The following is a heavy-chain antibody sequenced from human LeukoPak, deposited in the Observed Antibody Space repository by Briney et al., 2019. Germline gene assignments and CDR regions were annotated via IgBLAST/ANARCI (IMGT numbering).Heavy chain of an antibody. CDR2: ISSSGSTI. CDR1: GFXFSNYE. Sequence: GRSLRLSCAASGFXFSNYEMNWVRQAPGKGLEWVSYISSSGSTIYYADSVKGRFTISRDNAKNSLYLQMNALRAEDTAIYYCASLVYYYDSGSYSPRWGQGTLVTVSS. CDR3: ASLVYYYDSGSYSPR. V-gene: IGHV3-48*03. J-gene: IGHJ4*02. D-gene: IGHD3-10*01.